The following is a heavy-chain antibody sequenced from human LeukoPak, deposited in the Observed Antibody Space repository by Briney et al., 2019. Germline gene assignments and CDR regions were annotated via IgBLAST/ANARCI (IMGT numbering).Heavy chain of an antibody. CDR1: GYTLTELS. CDR2: FDPEDGET. Sequence: ASVKVSCKVSGYTLTELSMHWVRQAPGKWLEWMGGFDPEDGETIYAQKFQGRVTMTEDTSTDTAYMELSSLRSEDTAVYYCATRTDFWSGYGYWGQGTLVTVSS. V-gene: IGHV1-24*01. D-gene: IGHD3-3*01. CDR3: ATRTDFWSGYGY. J-gene: IGHJ4*02.